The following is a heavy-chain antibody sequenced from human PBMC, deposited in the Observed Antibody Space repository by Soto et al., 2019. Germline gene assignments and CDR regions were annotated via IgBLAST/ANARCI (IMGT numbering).Heavy chain of an antibody. D-gene: IGHD2-15*01. Sequence: EVELVESGGGVVQPGGSLRISCAASGFTFRNYAMHWVRQAPGKGLEYVSAISTNGSITFYAKSVKGRFIISRDNSKNPLYLQLRNLRTDVMAVYFCGRVGLESPRDFWGQGTLVTVSS. CDR1: GFTFRNYA. CDR2: ISTNGSIT. CDR3: GRVGLESPRDF. J-gene: IGHJ4*02. V-gene: IGHV3-64*01.